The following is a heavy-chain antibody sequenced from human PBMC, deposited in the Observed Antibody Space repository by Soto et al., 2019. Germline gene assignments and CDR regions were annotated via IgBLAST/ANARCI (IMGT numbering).Heavy chain of an antibody. D-gene: IGHD2-15*01. CDR1: GCTCSSYA. Sequence: SVKVSCKASGCTCSSYAISWVRQAPGQGLEWMGGIIPIFGTANYAQKFQGRVTITADESTSTAYMELSSLRSEDTAVYYCARRGYCSGGSCAPGVYGMDVWGQGTTVTVSS. CDR2: IIPIFGTA. V-gene: IGHV1-69*13. CDR3: ARRGYCSGGSCAPGVYGMDV. J-gene: IGHJ6*02.